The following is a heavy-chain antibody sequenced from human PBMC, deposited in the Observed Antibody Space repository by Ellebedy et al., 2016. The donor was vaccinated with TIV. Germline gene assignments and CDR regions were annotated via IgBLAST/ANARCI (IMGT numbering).Heavy chain of an antibody. V-gene: IGHV1-2*02. J-gene: IGHJ4*02. CDR2: INPNSGGT. CDR1: GYTFTGYY. Sequence: AASVKVSCKASGYTFTGYYMHWVRQAPGQGLEWMGWINPNSGGTNYAQKFQGRVTMTRDTSTSTVYMELSSLRSEDTAVYYCAREGSRPYFDYWGQGTLVTVSS. CDR3: AREGSRPYFDY.